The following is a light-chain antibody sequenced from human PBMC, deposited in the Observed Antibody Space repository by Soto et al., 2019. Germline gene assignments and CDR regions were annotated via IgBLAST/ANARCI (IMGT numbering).Light chain of an antibody. CDR1: QSVSSSY. CDR2: GAS. Sequence: EIVLKPSTCTLSLSKVERATIYRRPSQSVSSSYLAWYQQKPGQAPRLLIYGASSRATGIPDRFSGSGSGTDFTLTISRLEPEDFAVYYCQQYGSSPLTFGGGPKVDIK. J-gene: IGKJ4*01. V-gene: IGKV3-20*01. CDR3: QQYGSSPLT.